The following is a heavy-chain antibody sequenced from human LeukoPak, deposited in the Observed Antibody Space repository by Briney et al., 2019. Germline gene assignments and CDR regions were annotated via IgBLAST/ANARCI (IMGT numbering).Heavy chain of an antibody. Sequence: PSETLSLTCTVTGGSISGYYWSWIRQPPGKGLEWIGFIYYSGTTNYNPSLKSRVTVSVDTSKNQFSLMLSSVTAADTAVYYCAGMTSYSSGCYFDYWGQGTLVTVSS. CDR1: GGSISGYY. D-gene: IGHD6-19*01. CDR3: AGMTSYSSGCYFDY. V-gene: IGHV4-59*01. CDR2: IYYSGTT. J-gene: IGHJ4*02.